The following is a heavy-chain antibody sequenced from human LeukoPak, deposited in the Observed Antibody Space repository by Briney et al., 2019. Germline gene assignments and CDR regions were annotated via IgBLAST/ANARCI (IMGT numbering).Heavy chain of an antibody. V-gene: IGHV1-8*01. D-gene: IGHD5-18*01. Sequence: GASVKVSCKASGYTFTSYDINWVRQATGQGFEWMGWMNPNSGNTGYAQKFQGRVTMTRNTSISTAYMELSSLRSEDTAVYYCARGRDDTAMVGAFDYWGQGTLVTVSS. CDR1: GYTFTSYD. CDR2: MNPNSGNT. CDR3: ARGRDDTAMVGAFDY. J-gene: IGHJ4*02.